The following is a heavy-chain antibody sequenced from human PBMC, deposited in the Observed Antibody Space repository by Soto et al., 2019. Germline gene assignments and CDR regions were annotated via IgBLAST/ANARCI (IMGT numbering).Heavy chain of an antibody. CDR1: GFTFSSFA. J-gene: IGHJ6*02. CDR2: ISASGGNT. Sequence: GGSLRLSCAASGFTFSSFAMNWVRQSPGKGLEWVSVISASGGNTYYADSVTGRFTISRDKSKNTVYLQMNSLRAEDTAVYYCAKEGHENSYYNYYGMDVWGQGTTGTVS. CDR3: AKEGHENSYYNYYGMDV. V-gene: IGHV3-23*01.